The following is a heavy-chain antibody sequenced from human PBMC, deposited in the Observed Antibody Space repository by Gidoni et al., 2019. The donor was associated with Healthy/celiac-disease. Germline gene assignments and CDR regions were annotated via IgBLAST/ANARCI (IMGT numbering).Heavy chain of an antibody. V-gene: IGHV5-51*01. Sequence: EVQLVQSGAEVKKPGESLKLSCKGSGSSFTRYWIGWVRQLPGKGLEWMGIIYPGDSDTRYSPSFQGKVTISADKYISTAYLQWSSLKASDTAMYYCARHEGVGIKWDPPLTPGYYYYGMDVWGQGTTVTVSS. CDR3: ARHEGVGIKWDPPLTPGYYYYGMDV. CDR1: GSSFTRYW. CDR2: IYPGDSDT. J-gene: IGHJ6*02. D-gene: IGHD1-26*01.